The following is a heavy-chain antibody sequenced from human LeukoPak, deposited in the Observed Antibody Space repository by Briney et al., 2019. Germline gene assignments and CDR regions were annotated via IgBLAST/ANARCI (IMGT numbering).Heavy chain of an antibody. CDR3: ATNRYCSSTSCPRRAHYYMDV. V-gene: IGHV4-34*01. Sequence: PSETLSLTCAVYGGSFSGYYWSWIRQPPGKGLEWIGEINHSGSTNYNPSLKSRVTISVDTSKNQFSLKLSSVTAADTAVYYCATNRYCSSTSCPRRAHYYMDVWGKGTTVTVSS. CDR1: GGSFSGYY. J-gene: IGHJ6*03. D-gene: IGHD2-2*01. CDR2: INHSGST.